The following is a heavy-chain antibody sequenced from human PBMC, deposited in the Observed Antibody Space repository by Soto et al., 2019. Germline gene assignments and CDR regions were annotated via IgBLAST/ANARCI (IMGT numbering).Heavy chain of an antibody. CDR3: AKDLDI. Sequence: LRLSCAASGFTFSSYGMHWVRQAPGKGLEWVAVISYDGSNKYYADSVKGRFTISRDNSKNTLYLQMNSLRAEDTAVYYCAKDLDIWGQGTLVTVSS. CDR1: GFTFSSYG. CDR2: ISYDGSNK. V-gene: IGHV3-30*18. D-gene: IGHD3-9*01. J-gene: IGHJ4*02.